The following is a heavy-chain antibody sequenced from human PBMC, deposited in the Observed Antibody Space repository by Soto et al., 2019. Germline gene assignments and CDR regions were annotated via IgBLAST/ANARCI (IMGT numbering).Heavy chain of an antibody. D-gene: IGHD6-25*01. CDR2: AYFSGGNT. J-gene: IGHJ4*02. V-gene: IGHV4-39*01. CDR1: GDSMRGYHFY. CDR3: AYGSSSAWIDY. Sequence: SETLSLTCSVSGDSMRGYHFYWGWIRQAPGKGLEWVGSAYFSGGNTYYSPSLKSRVSISVDTSKNEFSLRLTSLTAADTAVYFCAYGSSSAWIDYWGQGTLVTVSS.